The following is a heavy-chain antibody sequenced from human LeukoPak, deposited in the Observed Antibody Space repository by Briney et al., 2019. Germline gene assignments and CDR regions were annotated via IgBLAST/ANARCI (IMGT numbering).Heavy chain of an antibody. V-gene: IGHV1-8*02. J-gene: IGHJ4*02. D-gene: IGHD3-3*01. Sequence: ASVKVSCKASGYSFTGYYIHWVRQATGQGLEWMGWMNPNSGNTGYAQKFQGRVTMTRNTSISTAYMELSSLRSEDTAVYYCARVGILRFLEWTHGNTYYFDYWGQGTLVTVSS. CDR1: GYSFTGYY. CDR3: ARVGILRFLEWTHGNTYYFDY. CDR2: MNPNSGNT.